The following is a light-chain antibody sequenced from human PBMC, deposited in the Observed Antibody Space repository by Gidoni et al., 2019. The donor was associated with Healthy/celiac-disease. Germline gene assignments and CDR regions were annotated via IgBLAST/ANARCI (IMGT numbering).Light chain of an antibody. CDR1: SSNIGRNT. CDR3: AAWDDSLNGPGV. V-gene: IGLV1-44*01. CDR2: SNN. J-gene: IGLJ2*01. Sequence: QSVLPQPPSASGTPGQRVTISCSGSSSNIGRNTVNWYQQLPGTAPKLLLYSNNPRPSGFPDRFSGSKSGTSASLAISGLQSEDEADYYCAAWDDSLNGPGVFGGGTKLTVL.